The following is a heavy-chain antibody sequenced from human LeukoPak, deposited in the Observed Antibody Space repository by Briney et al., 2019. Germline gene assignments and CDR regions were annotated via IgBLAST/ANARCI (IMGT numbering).Heavy chain of an antibody. V-gene: IGHV3-53*01. CDR2: IYADGGR. Sequence: GGSLRLSCAASGFSVSNNYMNWVRQAPGKGLEWVSVIYADGGRYYADSVKGRFTISRDNSDNTLSLQMNSLRAEDTAVYFCARGWYTDAFDIWGQGTMVTVSS. CDR1: GFSVSNNY. CDR3: ARGWYTDAFDI. J-gene: IGHJ3*02. D-gene: IGHD1-1*01.